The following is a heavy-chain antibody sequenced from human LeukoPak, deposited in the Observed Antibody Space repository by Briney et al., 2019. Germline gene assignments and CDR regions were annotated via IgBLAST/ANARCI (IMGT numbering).Heavy chain of an antibody. CDR1: GGSISSTSYY. V-gene: IGHV4-39*01. CDR3: ARARFFGVVINY. J-gene: IGHJ4*02. D-gene: IGHD3-3*01. CDR2: IYYSGST. Sequence: SETLSLTCSVSGGSISSTSYYWGWIRQPPGKGLEWIGSIYYSGSTYYNPSLKSRVTISVDTSKNQFSLKLSSVTAADTAVYYCARARFFGVVINYWGQGTLVTVSS.